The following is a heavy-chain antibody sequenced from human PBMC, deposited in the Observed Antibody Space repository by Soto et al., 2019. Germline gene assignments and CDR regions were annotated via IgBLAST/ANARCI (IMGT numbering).Heavy chain of an antibody. D-gene: IGHD2-2*01. CDR1: GFAFSSYS. CDR3: ARDGKDVVVRAVTAAYFQH. CDR2: ISGSSSYI. Sequence: GGSLRLSCAASGFAFSSYSMNWVRQAPGKGLEWVSAISGSSSYIYYADSVKGRFTISRDNAKNSLYLQMNSLRAEDTAVYYCARDGKDVVVRAVTAAYFQHWGQGTLVTVSS. J-gene: IGHJ1*01. V-gene: IGHV3-21*01.